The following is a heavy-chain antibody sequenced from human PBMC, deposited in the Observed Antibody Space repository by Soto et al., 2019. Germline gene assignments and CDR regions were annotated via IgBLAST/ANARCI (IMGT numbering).Heavy chain of an antibody. CDR2: ISNDGSNK. J-gene: IGHJ5*02. D-gene: IGHD3-3*01. CDR1: GFTFSRYA. V-gene: IGHV3-30-3*01. CDR3: AREAPYYDFWSGAPFDP. Sequence: GGSLRLSCAASGFTFSRYAMHWVRQAPGKGPEWVAVISNDGSNKYYADSVKGRFTISRDNSKNTLYLQMNSLRAEDTAVYYCAREAPYYDFWSGAPFDPWGQGTLVTVSS.